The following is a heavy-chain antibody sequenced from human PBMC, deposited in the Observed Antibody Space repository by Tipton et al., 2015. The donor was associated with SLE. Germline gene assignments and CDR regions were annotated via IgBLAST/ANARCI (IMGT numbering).Heavy chain of an antibody. V-gene: IGHV1-2*02. J-gene: IGHJ6*02. Sequence: QSGAEVKKPGASVKVSCKASGYTFTGYYMHWVRQAPGQGLEWMGWINPNSGGTNYAQKFQGRVTMTRDTSISTAYMELSRLRSDDTAVYYCARDLCSSSSCYYYGMDVWGQGTTVTVSS. CDR1: GYTFTGYY. CDR3: ARDLCSSSSCYYYGMDV. D-gene: IGHD6-6*01. CDR2: INPNSGGT.